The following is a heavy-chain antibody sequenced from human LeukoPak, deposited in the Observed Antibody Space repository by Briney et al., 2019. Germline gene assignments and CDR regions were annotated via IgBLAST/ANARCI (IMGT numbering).Heavy chain of an antibody. D-gene: IGHD5-18*01. J-gene: IGHJ4*02. CDR1: GGSISSYY. Sequence: SETLSLTCTVSGGSISSYYWSWIRQPPGKGLEWIGYIYYSGNTSYNPSLESRVTISVDTSKNQFSLKLTSVTAADTAVYYCAGDSYGTDYWGQGTLVTVSS. V-gene: IGHV4-59*01. CDR3: AGDSYGTDY. CDR2: IYYSGNT.